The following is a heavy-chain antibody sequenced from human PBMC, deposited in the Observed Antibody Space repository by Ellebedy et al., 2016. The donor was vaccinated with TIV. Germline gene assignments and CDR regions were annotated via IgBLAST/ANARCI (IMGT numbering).Heavy chain of an antibody. Sequence: PGGSLRLSCAASEFPVSSNYINWVRQAPGKGLEWVSVIYSGGSTYYADSGKGGFTIARDNSKNTLYLHLNSLRAEDTAVYYCASRSYEYYYYGMDVWGQGTTVTVSS. CDR3: ASRSYEYYYYGMDV. V-gene: IGHV3-53*01. CDR2: IYSGGST. CDR1: EFPVSSNY. J-gene: IGHJ6*02. D-gene: IGHD3-16*01.